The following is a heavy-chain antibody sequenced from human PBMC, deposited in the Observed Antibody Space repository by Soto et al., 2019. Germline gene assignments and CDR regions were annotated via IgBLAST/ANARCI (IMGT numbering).Heavy chain of an antibody. CDR3: ARHDYDILTGSYYGMDV. V-gene: IGHV4-39*01. D-gene: IGHD3-9*01. Sequence: QLQLQESGPGLVKPSETLSLTCTVSGGSISSSSYYWGWIRQPPGKGLEWIGGIYYSGSTYYNPSLKSRVTISVDTSKNQFSLKLSSVTAADTAVYYCARHDYDILTGSYYGMDVWGQGTTVTVSS. CDR2: IYYSGST. CDR1: GGSISSSSYY. J-gene: IGHJ6*02.